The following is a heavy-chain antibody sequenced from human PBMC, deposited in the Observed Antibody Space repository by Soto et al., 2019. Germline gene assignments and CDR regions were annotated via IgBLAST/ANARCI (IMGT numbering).Heavy chain of an antibody. V-gene: IGHV4-4*02. Sequence: SETLSLTCAVSGVSISSHDWWTWVRQPPGKGLEWIGESHQSGNTNYNSSLESRVTISLDKSKNQLSLQLSSVTVADTAVYYCAGQPTAGSYYDLGSYYYYYAMDVWGQGTTVTVSS. CDR2: SHQSGNT. CDR3: AGQPTAGSYYDLGSYYYYYAMDV. J-gene: IGHJ6*02. CDR1: GVSISSHDW. D-gene: IGHD3-10*01.